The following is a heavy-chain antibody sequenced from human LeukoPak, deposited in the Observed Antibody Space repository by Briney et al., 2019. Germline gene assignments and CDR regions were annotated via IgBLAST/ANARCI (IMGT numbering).Heavy chain of an antibody. D-gene: IGHD4-17*01. V-gene: IGHV4-59*01. CDR3: ARDQDDYGDNWFDP. CDR1: VGSISRYY. J-gene: IGHJ5*02. CDR2: NYYSGST. Sequence: PSETLSLPCTVSVGSISRYYWSWLRQPPGKGLVWLGYNYYSGSTNYSPSLKCRVTISVDTSKNQFSLKLSSVTAADTAVYYCARDQDDYGDNWFDPWGQGTLATVSS.